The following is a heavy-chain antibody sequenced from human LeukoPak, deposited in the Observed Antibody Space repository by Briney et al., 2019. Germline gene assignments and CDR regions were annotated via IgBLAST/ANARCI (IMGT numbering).Heavy chain of an antibody. CDR1: GYTFTGYY. V-gene: IGHV1-2*02. CDR3: ARDRGVGATPNSFDY. J-gene: IGHJ4*02. Sequence: ASVKVSCKASGYTFTGYYTHWVRQAPGQGLEWMGWINPNSGGTNYAQKFQGRVTMTRDTSISTAYMELSRLRSDDTAVYYCARDRGVGATPNSFDYWGQGTLVTVSS. D-gene: IGHD1-26*01. CDR2: INPNSGGT.